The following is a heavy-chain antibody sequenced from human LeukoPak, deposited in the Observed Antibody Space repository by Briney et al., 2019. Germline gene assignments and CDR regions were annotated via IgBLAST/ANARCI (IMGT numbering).Heavy chain of an antibody. CDR3: AKEGVPDYYDSSGSTRWFDP. Sequence: GGSLRLSCAAPGFTFSSYAMSWVRQAPGKGPEWVSAISGSGGSTYYADSVKGRFTISRDNSKNTLYLQMNSLRAEDTAVYYCAKEGVPDYYDSSGSTRWFDPWGQGTLVTVSS. V-gene: IGHV3-23*01. CDR1: GFTFSSYA. CDR2: ISGSGGST. J-gene: IGHJ5*02. D-gene: IGHD3-22*01.